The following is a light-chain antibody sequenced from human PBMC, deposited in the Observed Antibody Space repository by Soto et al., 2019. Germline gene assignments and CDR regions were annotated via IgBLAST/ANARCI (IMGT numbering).Light chain of an antibody. CDR2: DAS. CDR3: QQYENLPT. CDR1: QNITNY. V-gene: IGKV1-33*01. J-gene: IGKJ5*01. Sequence: DIQMTQSPSSLSASVGDRVTITCQVSQNITNYLNWYPQTPGRAPKLLIYDASNLEAGVPSRFRGSGSGTDFTFTISRLQPEDIATYYCQQYENLPTFGQGTRLEIK.